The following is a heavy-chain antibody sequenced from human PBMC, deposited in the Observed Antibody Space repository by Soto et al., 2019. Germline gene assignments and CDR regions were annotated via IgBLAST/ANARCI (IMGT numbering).Heavy chain of an antibody. CDR3: ARSSSALDYFDY. Sequence: SETLSLTCAVSGDSISSGFHWAWIRQPPGKGLEWVASIYHSGTTYYNPSLTSRVTISVDTSKNQFSLKLSSVTAADTAVYYCARSSSALDYFDYWGQGTLVTVSS. D-gene: IGHD6-6*01. V-gene: IGHV4-38-2*01. J-gene: IGHJ4*02. CDR2: IYHSGTT. CDR1: GDSISSGFH.